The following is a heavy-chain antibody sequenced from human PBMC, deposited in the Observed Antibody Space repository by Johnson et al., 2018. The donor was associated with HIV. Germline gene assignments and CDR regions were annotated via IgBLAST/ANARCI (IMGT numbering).Heavy chain of an antibody. D-gene: IGHD2-15*01. J-gene: IGHJ3*02. Sequence: VQLVESGGGLAQPGRSLRLSCAASGFTFDDYAMHWVRQAPGKGLGWVSGISWNSGRIGYADSVKGRFTISRDNAKNSLYLQMNSLRAGDTALYYCAKGATSGAHDAFDIWGQGTMVTVSS. CDR3: AKGATSGAHDAFDI. V-gene: IGHV3-9*01. CDR2: ISWNSGRI. CDR1: GFTFDDYA.